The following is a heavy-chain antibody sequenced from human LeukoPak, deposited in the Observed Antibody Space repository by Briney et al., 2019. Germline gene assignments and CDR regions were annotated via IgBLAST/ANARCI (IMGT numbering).Heavy chain of an antibody. V-gene: IGHV4-59*01. J-gene: IGHJ3*02. CDR3: ARDPLGADAFDI. D-gene: IGHD1-26*01. CDR2: TYYSGST. Sequence: SETLSLTCTVSGGSISSYYWSWIRQPPGKGLEWIGYTYYSGSTNYNPSLKSRVTISVDTSKNQFSLKLSSVTAADTAVYYCARDPLGADAFDIWGQGTMVTVSS. CDR1: GGSISSYY.